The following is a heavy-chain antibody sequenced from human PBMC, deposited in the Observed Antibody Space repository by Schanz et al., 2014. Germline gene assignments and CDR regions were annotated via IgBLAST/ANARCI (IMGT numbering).Heavy chain of an antibody. D-gene: IGHD3-10*01. CDR1: GVTLRTYA. CDR3: ARDCGSVTCFDY. V-gene: IGHV3-30*04. CDR2: ISYDESLK. Sequence: QVQLVQSGGGVVQPGRTLRLSCAASGVTLRTYAIHWVRQAPGKGLEWVAVISYDESLKFYADSVKGRFIISKDNSKNTVYLQMNNLRTEDTAVYYCARDCGSVTCFDYGGQGSLVTVSS. J-gene: IGHJ4*02.